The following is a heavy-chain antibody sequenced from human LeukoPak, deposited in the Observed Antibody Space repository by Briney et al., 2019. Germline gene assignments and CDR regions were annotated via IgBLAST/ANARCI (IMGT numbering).Heavy chain of an antibody. V-gene: IGHV4-59*01. CDR2: IYYSGST. CDR1: CDSIRSYF. J-gene: IGHJ4*02. Sequence: PSETLSLTCTVSCDSIRSYFWSWIRQPPGKGLELIGYIYYSGSTSYNPSLKSRVTISLDTSKNPFSLKLNSVTAADTAVYYCARVGGLGWLQLFDYWGQGTLVTVSS. D-gene: IGHD5-24*01. CDR3: ARVGGLGWLQLFDY.